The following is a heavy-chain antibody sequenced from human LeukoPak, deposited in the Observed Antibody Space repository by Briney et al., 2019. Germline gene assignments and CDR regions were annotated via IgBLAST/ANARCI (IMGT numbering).Heavy chain of an antibody. J-gene: IGHJ6*03. CDR3: ARVTAGATTLNYYYYSMDV. CDR2: ITSTGAYS. D-gene: IGHD1-26*01. V-gene: IGHV3-21*01. CDR1: GFAFNSYT. Sequence: GRSLRLSCVGSGFAFNSYTITSVRQPPGEGLGWGSSITSTGAYSQYADSVRGRFTISRDNAKNSLYLQMNSLGAEDTAVYHCARVTAGATTLNYYYYSMDVWGKGTTVTVSS.